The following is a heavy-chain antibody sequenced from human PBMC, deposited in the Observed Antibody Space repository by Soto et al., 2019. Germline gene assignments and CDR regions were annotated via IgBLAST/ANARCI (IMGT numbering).Heavy chain of an antibody. J-gene: IGHJ6*02. CDR1: GYTFTGYY. D-gene: IGHD1-1*01. CDR3: AVKDPTERYYYGMDV. Sequence: ASVKVSCKASGYTFTGYYMHWVRQAPGQGLEWMGWINPNSGGTNYAQKFQGRVTMTRDTSISTAYMELSRLRSDDRAVYYCAVKDPTERYYYGMDVWGQGTTVTV. V-gene: IGHV1-2*02. CDR2: INPNSGGT.